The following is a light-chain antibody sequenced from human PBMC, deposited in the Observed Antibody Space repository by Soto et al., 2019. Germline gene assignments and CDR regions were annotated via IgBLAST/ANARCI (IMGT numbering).Light chain of an antibody. CDR3: QQYDTSPPIT. CDR1: QSLSGNY. V-gene: IGKV3-20*01. CDR2: GAS. Sequence: EIVLTQSPGTLSLSPGERATLSCRASQSLSGNYIAWYQHRPGQAPRLLIYGASSRATGIPDRFSGIGSGAVFTLTIAGLEPEDFAVYYCQQYDTSPPITFGQGTRLEIK. J-gene: IGKJ5*01.